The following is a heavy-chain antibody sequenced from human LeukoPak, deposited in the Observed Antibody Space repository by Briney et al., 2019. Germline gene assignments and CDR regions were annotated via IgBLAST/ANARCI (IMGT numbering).Heavy chain of an antibody. Sequence: GGSLRLSCAASGFSVSSNYMCWVRQAPGKGLERVSVIDNGGNTYYADSVKGRFTISRDNSKNTLYLQMNSLRAEDTAVYYCARGVEPLAANTLAYWGQGTLVTVSS. CDR2: IDNGGNT. CDR3: ARGVEPLAANTLAY. CDR1: GFSVSSNY. V-gene: IGHV3-53*01. D-gene: IGHD1-14*01. J-gene: IGHJ4*02.